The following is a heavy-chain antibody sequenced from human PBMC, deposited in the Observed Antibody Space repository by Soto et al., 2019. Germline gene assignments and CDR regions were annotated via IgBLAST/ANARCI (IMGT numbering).Heavy chain of an antibody. CDR1: GYTFTSYG. CDR3: ARDAGVSGELYY. Sequence: QVQLVQSGAEVKKPGASVKVSCKASGYTFTSYGISWVRQAPGQGLERMGWISAYNGNTNNAQKLQGRVTITTDTSTSTAYMDLRSLISDDTAVYYCARDAGVSGELYYWGQGTLVTVSS. V-gene: IGHV1-18*01. D-gene: IGHD3-16*01. CDR2: ISAYNGNT. J-gene: IGHJ4*02.